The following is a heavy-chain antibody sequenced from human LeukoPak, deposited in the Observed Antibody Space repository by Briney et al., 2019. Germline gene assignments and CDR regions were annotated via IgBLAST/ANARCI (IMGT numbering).Heavy chain of an antibody. CDR3: ARGPIPATAIPEN. CDR1: GFTFSSYE. Sequence: KTGGSLRLSCAASGFTFSSYEMNWVRQAPGKGLQWVSDISSSGTTIYYADSVKGRFTISRDNAKNTVYLQMNSLRAEDTAVYYCARGPIPATAIPENWGQGTLVTVSS. J-gene: IGHJ4*02. V-gene: IGHV3-48*03. D-gene: IGHD2-2*02. CDR2: ISSSGTTI.